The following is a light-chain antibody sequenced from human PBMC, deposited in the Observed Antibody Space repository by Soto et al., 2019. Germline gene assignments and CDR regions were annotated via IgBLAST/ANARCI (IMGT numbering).Light chain of an antibody. V-gene: IGKV2-30*02. J-gene: IGKJ1*01. CDR2: RVS. CDR1: QSLLHSDGNTY. CDR3: SQATQLPWT. Sequence: DVVLTQSPLSLPVILGQSASISCRSSQSLLHSDGNTYLSWFQQRPGQSPRRLIYRVSNRDSGVPDRFVGSGSGTDVTLKISIVDAEDVGVYFCSQATQLPWTSGQGTSVEIE.